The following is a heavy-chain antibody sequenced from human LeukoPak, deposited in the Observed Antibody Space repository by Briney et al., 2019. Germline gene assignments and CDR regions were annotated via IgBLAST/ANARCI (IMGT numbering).Heavy chain of an antibody. V-gene: IGHV3-23*01. CDR2: ISGSGSGT. J-gene: IGHJ4*02. CDR3: ARDERTLY. Sequence: GGSLRLSCAASGFTFTTYAMHWVRQAPGKGLEWVSAISGSGSGTYYADSVKGRVTISRDNSKNTLYLQMNSLRAEDTAVYYCARDERTLYWGQGTLVIVSS. CDR1: GFTFTTYA.